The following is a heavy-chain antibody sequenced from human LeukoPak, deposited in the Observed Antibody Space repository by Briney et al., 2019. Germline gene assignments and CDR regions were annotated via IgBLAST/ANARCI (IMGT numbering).Heavy chain of an antibody. CDR2: ISSRSSYI. V-gene: IGHV3-21*01. J-gene: IGHJ4*02. Sequence: MSGGCLRLSCAASGFTFGSYSMNWVRQAPGKGLEWVSSISSRSSYIYYADSVKGRFTISRDNAKNSLYLQMNSLRAEDTAVYYCARDLGFRLDYWGQGTLVTVSS. D-gene: IGHD3-16*01. CDR1: GFTFGSYS. CDR3: ARDLGFRLDY.